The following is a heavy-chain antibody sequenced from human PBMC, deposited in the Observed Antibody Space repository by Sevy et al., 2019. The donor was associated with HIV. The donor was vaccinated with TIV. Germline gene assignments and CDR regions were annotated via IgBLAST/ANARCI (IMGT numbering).Heavy chain of an antibody. J-gene: IGHJ6*02. Sequence: GGSLRLSCAASGFTFSNAWMSWVRQAPGKGLEWVGRIKSKTDGGTTDYAAPVKGRFTISREDSKNTLYLQMNSLKTEDTAVYYCTTGGSYYYYGMDVWGQGTTVTVSS. V-gene: IGHV3-15*01. CDR1: GFTFSNAW. CDR2: IKSKTDGGTT. CDR3: TTGGSYYYYGMDV. D-gene: IGHD1-26*01.